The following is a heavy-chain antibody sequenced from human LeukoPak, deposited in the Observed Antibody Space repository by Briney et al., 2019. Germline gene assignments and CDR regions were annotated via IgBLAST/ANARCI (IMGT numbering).Heavy chain of an antibody. CDR3: ARGRKEYNYYYYMDV. V-gene: IGHV4-59*01. CDR2: IYYSGST. Sequence: SETLSFTCTVSGGSISSYYWSWIRQPPGKGLEWIGYIYYSGSTNYNPSLKSRVTISVDTSKNQFSLKLSSVTAADTAVYYCARGRKEYNYYYYMDVWGKGTTVTVSS. CDR1: GGSISSYY. J-gene: IGHJ6*03.